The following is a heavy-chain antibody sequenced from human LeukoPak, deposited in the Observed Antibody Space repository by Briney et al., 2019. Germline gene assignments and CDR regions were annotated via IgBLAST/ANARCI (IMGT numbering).Heavy chain of an antibody. CDR1: GFTFSGHF. V-gene: IGHV3-64D*06. CDR2: ISINGDKT. J-gene: IGHJ4*02. Sequence: GGSLRLSCSASGFTFSGHFMHWVRQGPGKGLEYVSSISINGDKTYYAESVKGRFTISRDNSKNTLYLQLSSLRVEDTAVYYCIKDRIGTWSFDHWGQGTLLTVSS. CDR3: IKDRIGTWSFDH. D-gene: IGHD1-26*01.